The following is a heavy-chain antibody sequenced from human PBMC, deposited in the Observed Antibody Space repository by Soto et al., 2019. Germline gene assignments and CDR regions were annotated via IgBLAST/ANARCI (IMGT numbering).Heavy chain of an antibody. V-gene: IGHV4-34*01. J-gene: IGHJ5*02. D-gene: IGHD3-10*01. CDR3: ARCGSGGSGSQTFDP. CDR2: INRSGST. Sequence: QVQLQQWGAGLLKPSETLSLTCAVYGGSFSGYYWSWIRQPPGKGLEWIGEINRSGSTNYNPSLKSRVTISVDTSKNQFSLKLSSVTAADTAVYYCARCGSGGSGSQTFDPWGQGTLVTVSS. CDR1: GGSFSGYY.